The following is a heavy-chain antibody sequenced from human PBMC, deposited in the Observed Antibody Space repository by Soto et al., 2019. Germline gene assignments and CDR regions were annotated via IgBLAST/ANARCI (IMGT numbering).Heavy chain of an antibody. CDR2: INSDGSVS. J-gene: IGHJ6*03. D-gene: IGHD2-15*01. CDR1: GFTFGNYW. Sequence: EVQLVESGGGLVQPGGSLRLSCAASGFTFGNYWMYWVRQAPGKGLVWVSSINSDGSVSSYADSVKGRLTICRDNVKNTLYLQMDSLRVEDTAVYYCARGDCVGGTCYSLAGSFYYYMDVWGKGTTVTVFS. CDR3: ARGDCVGGTCYSLAGSFYYYMDV. V-gene: IGHV3-74*01.